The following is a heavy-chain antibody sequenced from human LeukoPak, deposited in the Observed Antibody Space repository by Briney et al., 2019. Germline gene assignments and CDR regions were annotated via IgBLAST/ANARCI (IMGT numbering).Heavy chain of an antibody. V-gene: IGHV4-4*07. D-gene: IGHD3-10*01. J-gene: IGHJ4*02. CDR3: ARDGADVYGRAFDY. CDR2: IHASGTT. CDR1: GGSISSYF. Sequence: PSETLPLTCNVSGGSISSYFWTWIRQPAGKGLEWIGRIHASGTTNYNSSLKSRVSMSVDTSKNQFSLKLTSVTAADTAVYFCARDGADVYGRAFDYWGQGTLVSVSS.